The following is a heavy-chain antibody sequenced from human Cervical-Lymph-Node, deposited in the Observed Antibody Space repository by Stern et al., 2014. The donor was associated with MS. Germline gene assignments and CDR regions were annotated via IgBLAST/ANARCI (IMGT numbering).Heavy chain of an antibody. CDR1: GYIFTAFF. CDR3: AREATRIVVGIDY. J-gene: IGHJ4*02. D-gene: IGHD3-22*01. V-gene: IGHV1-2*06. CDR2: LNPNSDDP. Sequence: VQLVESGTKMQKPGASVKVSCKASGYIFTAFFIHWVRQGPGQGLERMGRLNPNSDDPTYAQNFQDRVTLARDTSIGTAYLELSRLTSADTAVYYCAREATRIVVGIDYWGQGTQVTVSS.